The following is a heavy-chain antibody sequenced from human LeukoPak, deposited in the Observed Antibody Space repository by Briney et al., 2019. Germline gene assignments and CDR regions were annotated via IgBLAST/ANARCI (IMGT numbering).Heavy chain of an antibody. V-gene: IGHV1-18*01. J-gene: IGHJ4*02. CDR2: ISAYNGNA. CDR1: GYTFTNYG. CDR3: ARVSAYCTTTSCHDY. Sequence: ASVKVSCKASGYTFTNYGVSWVRQAPGQGLEWMGWISAYNGNADYPQKLQGRVTMTTDTSTSTAYMELRILISGDTAIYYCARVSAYCTTTSCHDYWGQGTLVTVSS. D-gene: IGHD2-2*01.